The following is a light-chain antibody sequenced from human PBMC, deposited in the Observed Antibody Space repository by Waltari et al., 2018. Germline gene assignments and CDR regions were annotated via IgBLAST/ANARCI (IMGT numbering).Light chain of an antibody. Sequence: QSALTQHASASGSPGQAVTISCTATSSEVGGYNYVTCYHQPPGKAPKLMIYEVSQRPAGVPGRFSRSKSGNTAALTVSGLQAEDEADYSFSSYAGSNNVIFGGGTQLTVL. CDR2: EVS. CDR1: SSEVGGYNY. V-gene: IGLV2-8*01. J-gene: IGLJ2*01. CDR3: SSYAGSNNVI.